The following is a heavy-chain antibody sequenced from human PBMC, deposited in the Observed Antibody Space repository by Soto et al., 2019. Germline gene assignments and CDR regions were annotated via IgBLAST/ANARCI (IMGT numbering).Heavy chain of an antibody. CDR3: ARLNGYCISTNCHGYYGMDV. CDR2: IYYDGNT. CDR1: GDSLTSSSYY. Sequence: PSETLSLTCTVSGDSLTSSSYYWGWIRQPPGKGLECIGNIYYDGNTYYNPSLKSRVTISLDTSKNQFSLRLNSVTAADTAVYYCARLNGYCISTNCHGYYGMDVWGQGTTVTVSS. D-gene: IGHD2-2*03. J-gene: IGHJ6*02. V-gene: IGHV4-39*01.